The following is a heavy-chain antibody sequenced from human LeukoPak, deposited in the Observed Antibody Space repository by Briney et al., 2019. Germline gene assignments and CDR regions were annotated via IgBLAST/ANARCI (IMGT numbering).Heavy chain of an antibody. CDR1: GGSISSGSYY. Sequence: SETLSLTCTVSGGSISSGSYYWSWIRQPAGRGLEWIGRIYYSGSTNYNPSLKSRVTISVDTSKNQFSLKLSSVTAADTAVYYCARATPKRDAFDIWGQGTMVTVSS. V-gene: IGHV4-61*02. J-gene: IGHJ3*02. CDR2: IYYSGST. CDR3: ARATPKRDAFDI.